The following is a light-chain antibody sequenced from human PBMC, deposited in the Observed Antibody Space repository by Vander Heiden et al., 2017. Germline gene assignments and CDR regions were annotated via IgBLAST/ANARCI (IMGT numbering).Light chain of an antibody. CDR3: CSYAASYTCV. J-gene: IGLJ3*02. V-gene: IGLV2-11*01. Sequence: QSALPQPRSVPGSPGQAVTISCAGTSSDVRSYGNGSWHQHPPGKAPKLMIYDVTKRPTGVPDRCSGSKSDNTASLTISGLQTEDEADYYCCSYAASYTCVFGGGTKLTVL. CDR2: DVT. CDR1: SSDVRSYGN.